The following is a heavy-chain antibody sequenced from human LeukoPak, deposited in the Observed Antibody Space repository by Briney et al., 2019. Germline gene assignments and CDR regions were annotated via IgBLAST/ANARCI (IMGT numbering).Heavy chain of an antibody. CDR2: IDGGGT. D-gene: IGHD2-8*02. J-gene: IGHJ4*02. CDR3: ARDGLHCTGGSCESDY. V-gene: IGHV3-23*01. Sequence: GGSLRLSCAASGFTFGSYSMSWVRQAPGKGLEWVSTIDGGGTYHAASVKGRFTVSRDNSRNALYLQMNGLRAEDTAVYFCARDGLHCTGGSCESDYWGQGTLVTVSS. CDR1: GFTFGSYS.